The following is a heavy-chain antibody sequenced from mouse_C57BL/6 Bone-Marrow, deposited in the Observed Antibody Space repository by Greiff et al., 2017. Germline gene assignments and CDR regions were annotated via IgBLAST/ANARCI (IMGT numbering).Heavy chain of an antibody. CDR3: ARSGPLGRSFDY. V-gene: IGHV1-55*01. CDR2: IYPTSGRT. CDR1: GYTFTSYW. Sequence: VQLQQPGAELVKPGASVKMSCKASGYTFTSYWITWVKQRPGQGLEWIGDIYPTSGRTNYNEKCKSKAILTVDTSSNTAYMQLSSLTSEDSAVFYCARSGPLGRSFDYWGQGTTLTVSS. D-gene: IGHD4-1*01. J-gene: IGHJ2*01.